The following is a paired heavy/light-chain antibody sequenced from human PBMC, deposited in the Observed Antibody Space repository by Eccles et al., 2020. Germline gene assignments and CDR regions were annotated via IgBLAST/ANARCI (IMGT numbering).Light chain of an antibody. J-gene: IGKJ4*01. CDR2: AAS. CDR3: QQANSFPT. Sequence: DIQMTQSPSSVSASVGDRVTITCRASQGISSWLAWYQQKPGKAPKLLIYAASSLQSGVPSRFSGSGSGTDFTLTISSLQPEDFATYYCQQANSFPTFGGGTKVEIK. V-gene: IGKV1-12*01. CDR1: QGISSW.
Heavy chain of an antibody. CDR3: ARGPVVVPAAMLWGYYFDY. CDR2: IYPGDSDT. Sequence: EVQLVQSGAEVKKPGESLKISCKGSGYSFTSYWIGWVRQMPGKGLEWMGIIYPGDSDTRYSPSFQGQVTISADKSISTAYLQWSSLKASDTAMYYCARGPVVVPAAMLWGYYFDYWGQGTLVTVSS. CDR1: GYSFTSYW. V-gene: IGHV5-51*01. D-gene: IGHD2-2*01. J-gene: IGHJ4*02.